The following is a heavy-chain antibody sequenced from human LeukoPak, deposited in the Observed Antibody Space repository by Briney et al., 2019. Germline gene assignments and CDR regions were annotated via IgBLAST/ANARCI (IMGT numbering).Heavy chain of an antibody. CDR3: ARVHTDYYDFWSGTKYGMDV. D-gene: IGHD3-3*01. Sequence: ASVKVSCKASGYTFTSYGISWVRQAPGQGLEWMGWISAYNGNTNYAQKLQGRVTMTTDTSTGTAYMELRSLRSDDTAVYYCARVHTDYYDFWSGTKYGMDVWGQGTTVTVSS. CDR1: GYTFTSYG. CDR2: ISAYNGNT. J-gene: IGHJ6*02. V-gene: IGHV1-18*01.